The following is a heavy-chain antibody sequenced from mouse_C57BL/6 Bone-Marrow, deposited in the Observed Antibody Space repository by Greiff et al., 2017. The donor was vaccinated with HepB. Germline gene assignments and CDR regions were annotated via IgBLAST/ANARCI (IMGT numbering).Heavy chain of an antibody. CDR2: IHPNSGST. J-gene: IGHJ3*01. V-gene: IGHV1-64*01. CDR1: GYTFTSYW. CDR3: ARAPEIPPVVAPFAY. Sequence: QVQLQQPGAELVKPGASVKLSCKASGYTFTSYWMHWVKQRPGQGLEWIGMIHPNSGSTNYNEKFKSKATLTVDKSSSTAYMQLSSLTSEDSAVYYWARAPEIPPVVAPFAYWGQGTRVTVSA. D-gene: IGHD1-1*01.